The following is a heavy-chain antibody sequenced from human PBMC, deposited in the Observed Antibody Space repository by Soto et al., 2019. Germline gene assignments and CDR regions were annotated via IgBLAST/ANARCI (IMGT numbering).Heavy chain of an antibody. CDR1: GGSVSSGSFY. CDR2: FYDSGST. CDR3: AASAPPATNYYYAMDV. Sequence: NPSETLSLTSTVSGGSVSSGSFYWSWIGRPAGKGLEWIGYFYDSGSTNYNPSLRSRVTMSVDTSKNQFSLKLSSVTAADTAVYYCAASAPPATNYYYAMDVWGQGTTVTVSS. D-gene: IGHD5-12*01. V-gene: IGHV4-61*01. J-gene: IGHJ6*02.